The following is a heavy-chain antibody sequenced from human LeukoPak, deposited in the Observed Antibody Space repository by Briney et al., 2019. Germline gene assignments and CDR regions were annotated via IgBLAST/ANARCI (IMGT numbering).Heavy chain of an antibody. CDR3: GRDPRLGIRGYTYGYIEY. D-gene: IGHD5-18*01. Sequence: ASVKVSCKTSGYTFSSYTITWVRQAPGQGLQWMGWINTNTGNPTYAQGFTGRYVFSLDTSVSKAYLQISGLTADDTAVYFCGRDPRLGIRGYTYGYIEYWGQGTLVTVSS. V-gene: IGHV7-4-1*02. CDR1: GYTFSSYT. CDR2: INTNTGNP. J-gene: IGHJ4*02.